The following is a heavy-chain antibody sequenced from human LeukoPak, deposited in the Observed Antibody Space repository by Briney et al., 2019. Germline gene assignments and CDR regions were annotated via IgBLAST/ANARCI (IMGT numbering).Heavy chain of an antibody. V-gene: IGHV3-23*01. CDR1: GFTFSSYA. CDR3: AKLMVRGVIPGY. Sequence: GGSLRLSCAASGFTFSSYAMSWVRQAPGKGLEWVSAISGSGGSTYYAGSVKGRFTISRDNSKNTLYLQMNSLRAEGTAVYYCAKLMVRGVIPGYWGQGTLVTVSS. D-gene: IGHD3-10*01. J-gene: IGHJ4*02. CDR2: ISGSGGST.